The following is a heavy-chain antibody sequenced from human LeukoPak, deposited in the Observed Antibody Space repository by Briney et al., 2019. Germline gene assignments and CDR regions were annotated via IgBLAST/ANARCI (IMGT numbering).Heavy chain of an antibody. CDR1: GGTFSSYA. Sequence: SVKVSCKASGGTFSSYAISWVRQAPGQGLEWMGRIIPILGIANYAQKFQGRVTITADKSTSTAYMELSSLRSEDTAAYYCAMPSVNYYDSSGPFDYWGQGTLVTVSS. D-gene: IGHD3-22*01. V-gene: IGHV1-69*04. J-gene: IGHJ4*02. CDR3: AMPSVNYYDSSGPFDY. CDR2: IIPILGIA.